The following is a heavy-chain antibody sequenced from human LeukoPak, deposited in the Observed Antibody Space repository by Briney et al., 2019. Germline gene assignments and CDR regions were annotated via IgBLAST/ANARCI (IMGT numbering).Heavy chain of an antibody. CDR3: ARDSSYSNYVFAFDI. CDR2: IYYSGST. V-gene: IGHV4-59*01. CDR1: GVSISSYY. D-gene: IGHD4-11*01. Sequence: SETLSLTCTVSGVSISSYYWSWIRQPPGKGLEWIGYIYYSGSTNYNPSLKSRVAISVDTSKNQFSLKLSSVTAADTAVYYCARDSSYSNYVFAFDIWGQGTMVTVSS. J-gene: IGHJ3*02.